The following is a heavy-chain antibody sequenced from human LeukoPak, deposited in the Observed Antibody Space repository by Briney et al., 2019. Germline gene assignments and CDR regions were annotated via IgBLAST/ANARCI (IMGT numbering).Heavy chain of an antibody. CDR2: INHSGST. CDR1: GGSFSGYY. V-gene: IGHV4-34*01. D-gene: IGHD3-22*01. Sequence: SETLSLTCAVYGGSFSGYYWSWIRQPPGKGLEWIGEINHSGSTNYNPSLKSRVTISVDTSKNQFSLKLSSVTAADTAVYYCARGRYYDSSGYSYYYGMDVWGQGTTVTVSS. J-gene: IGHJ6*02. CDR3: ARGRYYDSSGYSYYYGMDV.